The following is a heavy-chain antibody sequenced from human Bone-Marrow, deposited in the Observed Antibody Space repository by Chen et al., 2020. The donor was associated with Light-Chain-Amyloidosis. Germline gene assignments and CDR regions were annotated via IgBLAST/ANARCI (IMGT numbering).Heavy chain of an antibody. V-gene: IGHV3-74*02. CDR3: TRGDCTSTSCFLDF. J-gene: IGHJ4*02. CDR2: IKSDGRAT. CDR1: GFTFNDYW. D-gene: IGHD2-2*01. Sequence: EVQLVESGGGLVKPGGSLSLSCAASGFTFNDYWMHWVRQVPGKGLVWVARIKSDGRATNYADSVKGRFTVSRDNAKNTLYLQMKSLRAEDTAVYYCTRGDCTSTSCFLDFWGQGTLVTVSS.